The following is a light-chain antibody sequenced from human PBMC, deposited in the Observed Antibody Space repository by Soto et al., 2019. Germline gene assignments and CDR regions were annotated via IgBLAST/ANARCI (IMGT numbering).Light chain of an antibody. CDR3: AAWDDSLNGEV. CDR2: SNN. CDR1: SSNIGSNT. V-gene: IGLV1-44*01. J-gene: IGLJ1*01. Sequence: QSVLTQPPSASGTPGQRVTISCSGSSSNIGSNTVNWYQQLPGTAPTLLIYSNNQRPSGVPDRCSGSKSGTSASLAVSGLQSEDEADYYCAAWDDSLNGEVFGTGTKVTVL.